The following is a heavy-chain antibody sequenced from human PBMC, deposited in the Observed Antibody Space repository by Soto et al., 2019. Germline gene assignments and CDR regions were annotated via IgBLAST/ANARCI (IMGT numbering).Heavy chain of an antibody. CDR1: GASIRSDY. CDR3: ARQWDY. V-gene: IGHV4-59*08. Sequence: QVQLQESGPGLVKPSETLSLTCAVSGASIRSDYWSWIRQIPGRGLEWIGYIYDSERTNYNPSLRSRATISADTSKNQFSLKVRSVTAADTAVYYCARQWDYWGQGILVTVSS. CDR2: IYDSERT. J-gene: IGHJ4*02.